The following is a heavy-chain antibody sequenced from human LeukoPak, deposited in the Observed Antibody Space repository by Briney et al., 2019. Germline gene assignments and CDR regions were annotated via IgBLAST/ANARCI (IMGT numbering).Heavy chain of an antibody. D-gene: IGHD3-3*01. CDR1: GGTFSSYA. CDR3: ARGIGDFWSGYYEYYFDY. CDR2: IIPIFGTA. J-gene: IGHJ4*02. V-gene: IGHV1-69*05. Sequence: RASVKVSCKAPGGTFSSYAISWVRQAPGQGLEWMGRIIPIFGTANYAQKFQGRVTITTDESTSTAYMELSSLRSEDTAVYYCARGIGDFWSGYYEYYFDYWGQGTLVTVSS.